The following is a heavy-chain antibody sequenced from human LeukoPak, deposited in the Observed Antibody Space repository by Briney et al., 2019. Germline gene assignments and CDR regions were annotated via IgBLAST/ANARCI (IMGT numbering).Heavy chain of an antibody. V-gene: IGHV3-23*01. Sequence: PGGSLRLSCAASGFTFSDCAMRWVRQAPGKGLEWVSAVSGSGAHSYYADSVKGRFTISRDNFKNTLYLQMNNLRAEDTAVYYCARGPAPSVTDYWGQGTLVTVSS. CDR3: ARGPAPSVTDY. J-gene: IGHJ4*02. CDR2: VSGSGAHS. D-gene: IGHD2-2*01. CDR1: GFTFSDCA.